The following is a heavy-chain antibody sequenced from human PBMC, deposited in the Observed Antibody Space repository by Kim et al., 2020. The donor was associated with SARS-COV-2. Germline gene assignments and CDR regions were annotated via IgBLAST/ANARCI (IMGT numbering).Heavy chain of an antibody. CDR3: TTEGGYYDSSGGYYFES. D-gene: IGHD3-22*01. Sequence: GGSLRLSCAASGFTFSNAWMSWVRQAPGKGLEWVCRINSKTDGGTTDYSAPVTGRFTISRDDSKNTLYLQMNSLKTEDTAVYYCTTEGGYYDSSGGYYFESWGQRTLVTVSS. CDR2: INSKTDGGTT. CDR1: GFTFSNAW. J-gene: IGHJ4*02. V-gene: IGHV3-15*01.